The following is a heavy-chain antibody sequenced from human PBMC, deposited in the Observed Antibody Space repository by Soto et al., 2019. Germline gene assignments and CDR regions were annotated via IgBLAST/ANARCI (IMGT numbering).Heavy chain of an antibody. J-gene: IGHJ4*02. Sequence: EVQLLESGGGLVQPGGSLRLSCAASGFTFSSYAMSWVRQAPGKGLEWVSAISGSGGSTYYADSVKGRFTISRDNSKNTLYLQMNSLRAEDTAVYYCASRHLGSSSWYSNWGQGTLVTVSS. CDR2: ISGSGGST. D-gene: IGHD6-13*01. V-gene: IGHV3-23*01. CDR3: ASRHLGSSSWYSN. CDR1: GFTFSSYA.